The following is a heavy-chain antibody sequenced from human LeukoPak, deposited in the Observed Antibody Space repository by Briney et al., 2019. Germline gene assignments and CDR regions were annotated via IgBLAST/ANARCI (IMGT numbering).Heavy chain of an antibody. J-gene: IGHJ6*02. V-gene: IGHV3-30-3*01. CDR1: GFTFSSYA. CDR3: ARESITGTTYYYYGMDV. D-gene: IGHD1-7*01. Sequence: GSLRLSCAASGFTFSSYAMHWVRQAPGKGLEWVAVISYDGSNKYYADSVKGRFTISRDNSKNTLYLQMNSLRAEDTAVYYCARESITGTTYYYYGMDVWGQGTTVTVSS. CDR2: ISYDGSNK.